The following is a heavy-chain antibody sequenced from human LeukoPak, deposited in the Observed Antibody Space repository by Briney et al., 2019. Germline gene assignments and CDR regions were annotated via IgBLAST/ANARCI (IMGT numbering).Heavy chain of an antibody. J-gene: IGHJ6*02. CDR2: INPNSGGT. V-gene: IGHV1-2*02. Sequence: ASVKVSCKASGYTFTGYYMHWVRQAPGQGLEWMGWINPNSGGTNYAQNFQGRVTMTRDTSISTDYMALSRLRSDDTAVYYCARDRGGHDYGDYGDYYYYYGMDVWGQGTTVTVSS. D-gene: IGHD4-17*01. CDR3: ARDRGGHDYGDYGDYYYYYGMDV. CDR1: GYTFTGYY.